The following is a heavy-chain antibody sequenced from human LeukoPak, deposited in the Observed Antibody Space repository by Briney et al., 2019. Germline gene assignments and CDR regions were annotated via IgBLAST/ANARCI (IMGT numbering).Heavy chain of an antibody. J-gene: IGHJ4*02. CDR3: AKMISRWELPSDY. D-gene: IGHD1-26*01. V-gene: IGHV3-30*18. CDR1: GFTFSNYG. Sequence: PGGSLRPSCAASGFTFSNYGMHWVRQAPGKGLEWVAVISYDGTNTYYIDSVKGRFTISRDNSENTLYLQMNSLRAEDTALYYCAKMISRWELPSDYWGQGALVTVSS. CDR2: ISYDGTNT.